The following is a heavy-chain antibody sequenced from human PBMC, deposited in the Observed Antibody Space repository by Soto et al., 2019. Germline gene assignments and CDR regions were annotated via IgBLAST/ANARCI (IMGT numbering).Heavy chain of an antibody. CDR1: GGSISSYY. CDR3: ARDGGTAGGNFDY. D-gene: IGHD6-13*01. V-gene: IGHV4-59*01. J-gene: IGHJ4*02. CDR2: VYYSGST. Sequence: PSETLSLTCTVSGGSISSYYWSWIRRPPGKGLEWIGYVYYSGSTDYNPALKSRVTISVDTSKNQFSLKLNSVTAADTAVYYCARDGGTAGGNFDYWGQGTLVTSPQ.